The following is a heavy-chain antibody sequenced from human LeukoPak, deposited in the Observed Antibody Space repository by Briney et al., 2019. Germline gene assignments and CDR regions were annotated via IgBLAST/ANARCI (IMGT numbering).Heavy chain of an antibody. CDR2: TRYDESRT. CDR1: GFTLSNSG. Sequence: GGSLRLSCATSGFTLSNSGMHWVRQAPGKGLEWLAFTRYDESRTYYADSVKGRFSISRDNSKNTLYLQMNNLRPEDTAVYSCAKERQKLVPDIDYWGQGTLVTVSS. J-gene: IGHJ4*02. CDR3: AKERQKLVPDIDY. D-gene: IGHD3-9*01. V-gene: IGHV3-30*02.